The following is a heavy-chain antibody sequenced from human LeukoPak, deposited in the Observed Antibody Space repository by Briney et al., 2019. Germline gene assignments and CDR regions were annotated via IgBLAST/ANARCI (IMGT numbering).Heavy chain of an antibody. J-gene: IGHJ4*02. Sequence: GGSLILSCAASGFTVSSNYMSWARQAPGKGLEWVANIKPDGSEIYYVDAVKGRFTISRDNAKNSLYLQMNSLRAEDTAVYYCTRSLDYWGQGTLVTVSS. CDR2: IKPDGSEI. V-gene: IGHV3-7*02. CDR1: GFTVSSNY. D-gene: IGHD2-15*01. CDR3: TRSLDY.